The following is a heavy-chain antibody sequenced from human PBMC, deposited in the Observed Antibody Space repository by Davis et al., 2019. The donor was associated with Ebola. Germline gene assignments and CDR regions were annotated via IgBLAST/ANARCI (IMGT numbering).Heavy chain of an antibody. J-gene: IGHJ4*02. CDR2: IIPIFGTA. Sequence: SVKVSCKASGYTFTSYDINWVRQAPGQGLEWMGGIIPIFGTANYAQKFQGRVTITADESTSTAYMELSSLRSEDTAVYYCARDLGGYDWGGIDYWGQGTLVTVSS. V-gene: IGHV1-69*13. CDR3: ARDLGGYDWGGIDY. CDR1: GYTFTSYD. D-gene: IGHD5-12*01.